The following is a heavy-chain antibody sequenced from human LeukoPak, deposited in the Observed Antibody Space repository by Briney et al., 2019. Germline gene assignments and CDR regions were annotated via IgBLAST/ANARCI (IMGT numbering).Heavy chain of an antibody. CDR1: GFTFSSYY. CDR3: ARGGSDYGGNLYYFDY. J-gene: IGHJ4*02. CDR2: IGTAGDT. Sequence: GGSLRLSCAASGFTFSSYYMHWVRQATGKGLEWVSAIGTAGDTYYPGSVKGRFTISRENAKNSLYLQMNSLRAGDTAVYYCARGGSDYGGNLYYFDYWGQGTLVTVSS. V-gene: IGHV3-13*04. D-gene: IGHD4-23*01.